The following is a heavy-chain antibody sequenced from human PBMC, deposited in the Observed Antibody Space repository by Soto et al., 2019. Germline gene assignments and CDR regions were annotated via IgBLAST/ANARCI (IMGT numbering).Heavy chain of an antibody. CDR3: TTDPPTYYDILTGYFSRWSADY. D-gene: IGHD3-9*01. Sequence: GGSLRLSCAASGFTFSNAWMGWVRQAPGKGLEWVGRIKSKTDGGTTDYAAPVKGRFTISRDDSKNTLYLQMNSLKTEDTAVYYCTTDPPTYYDILTGYFSRWSADYWGQGTLVTVSS. J-gene: IGHJ4*02. CDR2: IKSKTDGGTT. V-gene: IGHV3-15*01. CDR1: GFTFSNAW.